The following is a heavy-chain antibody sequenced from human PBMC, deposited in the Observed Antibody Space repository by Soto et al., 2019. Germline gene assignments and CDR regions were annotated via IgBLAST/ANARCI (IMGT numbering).Heavy chain of an antibody. D-gene: IGHD2-15*01. CDR2: ISYDGSNK. CDR3: AKDSGVCSGGSCYFGIGDY. CDR1: GFTFSSYG. J-gene: IGHJ4*02. Sequence: GGSMRLSCAASGFTFSSYGMHWVRQAPGKGLEWVAVISYDGSNKYYADSVKGRFTISRDNSKNTLYLQMNSLRAEDTAVYYCAKDSGVCSGGSCYFGIGDYWGQGTLVTVSS. V-gene: IGHV3-30*18.